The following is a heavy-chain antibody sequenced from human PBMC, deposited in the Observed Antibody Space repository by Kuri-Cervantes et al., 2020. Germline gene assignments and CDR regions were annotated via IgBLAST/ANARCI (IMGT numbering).Heavy chain of an antibody. V-gene: IGHV4-4*07. CDR3: ARENGLLWLGELMGYFDY. D-gene: IGHD3-10*01. Sequence: ESLKISCAVYGGSFSDYYWNWIRQPAGKGLEWIGRIYRSGSTDYNPSLSSRVTVSLDTSKNQFSLKLSSVTAADTAVYYCARENGLLWLGELMGYFDYWGQGTLVTVSS. CDR2: IYRSGST. CDR1: GGSFSDYY. J-gene: IGHJ4*02.